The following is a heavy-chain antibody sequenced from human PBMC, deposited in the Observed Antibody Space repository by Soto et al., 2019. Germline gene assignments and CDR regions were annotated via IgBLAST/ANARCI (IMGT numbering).Heavy chain of an antibody. Sequence: GGSLRLSCAASGFTLSSYGMHWVRQAPGKGLEWVAVISYDGSNKYYADSVKGRFTISRDNSKNTLYLQMNSLRAEDTAVYYCAKDSPSPLGYSYGAIDYCGQGTLVTVSS. CDR1: GFTLSSYG. CDR2: ISYDGSNK. D-gene: IGHD5-18*01. CDR3: AKDSPSPLGYSYGAIDY. V-gene: IGHV3-30*18. J-gene: IGHJ4*02.